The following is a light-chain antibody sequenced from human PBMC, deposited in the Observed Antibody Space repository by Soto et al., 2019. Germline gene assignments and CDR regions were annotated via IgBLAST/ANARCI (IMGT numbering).Light chain of an antibody. CDR1: KNDIGVYDF. J-gene: IGLJ1*01. CDR3: AAWDYSLSAYV. CDR2: EVV. Sequence: QSVLTQPPSASGSPGQSVTISCTGTKNDIGVYDFVSWYQHHPGKAPRLIIYEVVQRPSGVPDRFSGSKSGNTASLTVSGLQAADEAFYYCAAWDYSLSAYVFGTGTKVTVL. V-gene: IGLV2-8*01.